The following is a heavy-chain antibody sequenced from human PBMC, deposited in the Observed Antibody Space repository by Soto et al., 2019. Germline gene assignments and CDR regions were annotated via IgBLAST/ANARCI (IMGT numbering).Heavy chain of an antibody. Sequence: GASVKVSCKASGYTFTSYGISWARQAPGQGLEWMGWISAYNGNTNYAQKLQGRVTMTTDTSTSTAYMELRSLRSDDTAVYYCAREYLRYYYDSSGYSDYWGQGTLVTVSS. CDR3: AREYLRYYYDSSGYSDY. V-gene: IGHV1-18*04. J-gene: IGHJ4*02. D-gene: IGHD3-22*01. CDR2: ISAYNGNT. CDR1: GYTFTSYG.